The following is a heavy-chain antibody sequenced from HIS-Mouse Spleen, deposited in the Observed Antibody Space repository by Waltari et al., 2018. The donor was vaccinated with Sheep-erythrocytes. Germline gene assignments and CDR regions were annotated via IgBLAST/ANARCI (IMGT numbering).Heavy chain of an antibody. V-gene: IGHV3-23*01. D-gene: IGHD6-13*01. J-gene: IGHJ4*02. CDR1: GFTFSSYA. CDR3: AKDRDWTLSSSWYY. CDR2: ISGSGGST. Sequence: EVQLLESGGGLVQPGGSLRLSCAVSGFTFSSYAMSWVRQAPGKGVEWVSVISGSGGSTYYADSVKGRFTISRDNSKNTLYLQMNSLRAEDTAVYYCAKDRDWTLSSSWYYWGQGTLVTVSS.